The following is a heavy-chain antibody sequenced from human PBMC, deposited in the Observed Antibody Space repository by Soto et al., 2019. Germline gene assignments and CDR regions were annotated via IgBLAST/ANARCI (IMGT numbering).Heavy chain of an antibody. CDR2: INAGNGNT. D-gene: IGHD2-15*01. CDR1: GYTFTSYA. CDR3: ARNGYCSGGSCYSGISWFDP. Sequence: GASVKVSCKASGYTFTSYAMHWVRQAPGQRLEWMGWINAGNGNTKYSQKFQGRVTITRDTSASTAYMELSSLRSEDTAVYYCARNGYCSGGSCYSGISWFDPWGRGTLVTVSS. V-gene: IGHV1-3*01. J-gene: IGHJ5*02.